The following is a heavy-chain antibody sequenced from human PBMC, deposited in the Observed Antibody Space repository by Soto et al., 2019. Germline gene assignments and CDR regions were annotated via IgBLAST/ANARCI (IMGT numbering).Heavy chain of an antibody. V-gene: IGHV3-30-3*01. CDR3: ARDGGTRYSDFDI. J-gene: IGHJ3*02. CDR2: ISYDGSNK. D-gene: IGHD2-15*01. CDR1: GFTFSSYA. Sequence: QVQLVESGGGVVQPGRSLRLSCAASGFTFSSYAMHWVRQAPGKGLEWVAVISYDGSNKYYADSVKGRFTIYRDNSKNTMYLQMNSLRAEDTAVYYCARDGGTRYSDFDIWGQGTMVTVSS.